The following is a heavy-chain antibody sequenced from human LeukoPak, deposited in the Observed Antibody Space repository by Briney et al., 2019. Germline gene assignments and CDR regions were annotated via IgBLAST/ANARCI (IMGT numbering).Heavy chain of an antibody. CDR2: INSDGSST. Sequence: PGGSLRLSCAASGFTFSSYWVHWVRQAPGKGLVWVSRINSDGSSTSYADSVKGRFTISRDDAKNTLYLQMNSLRAEDTAVYYCAREPPEVLWFGGFDYWGQGTLVTVSS. D-gene: IGHD3-10*01. CDR1: GFTFSSYW. J-gene: IGHJ4*02. CDR3: AREPPEVLWFGGFDY. V-gene: IGHV3-74*01.